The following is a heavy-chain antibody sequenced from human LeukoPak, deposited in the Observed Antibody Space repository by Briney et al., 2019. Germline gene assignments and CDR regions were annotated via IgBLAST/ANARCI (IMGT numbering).Heavy chain of an antibody. V-gene: IGHV1-18*01. Sequence: ASVKVSCKASGYTFTSYGISWVRQAPGQGLEWMGWISAYNGNTNYAQKLQGRVTMTTDTSTSTAYMELRSLRSDDTAVYYCARVVLRYFDSLYYFDYWGQGTLVTVSS. CDR1: GYTFTSYG. CDR2: ISAYNGNT. D-gene: IGHD3-9*01. CDR3: ARVVLRYFDSLYYFDY. J-gene: IGHJ4*02.